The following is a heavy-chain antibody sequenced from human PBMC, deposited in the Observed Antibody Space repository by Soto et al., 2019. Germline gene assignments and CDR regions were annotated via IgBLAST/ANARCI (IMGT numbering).Heavy chain of an antibody. V-gene: IGHV1-3*01. Sequence: QVQFVQSGAELKKPGASVKVSCKASGYTFTNYAMHWVRQAPGQRLEWMGWINAGNGNTKYAQKFQARVTITRDTSSRSAYVELTSLRSDDTAVYYCARAGYCSSTSCSDAFDIWGQGTLVTVSS. CDR1: GYTFTNYA. CDR2: INAGNGNT. J-gene: IGHJ3*02. D-gene: IGHD2-2*01. CDR3: ARAGYCSSTSCSDAFDI.